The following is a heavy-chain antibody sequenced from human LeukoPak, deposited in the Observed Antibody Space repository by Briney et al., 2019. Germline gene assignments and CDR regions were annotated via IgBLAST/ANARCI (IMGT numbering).Heavy chain of an antibody. CDR1: GGSFSSYY. D-gene: IGHD2-15*01. V-gene: IGHV4-34*03. CDR2: IHDSGST. Sequence: PSETLSLTCAVYGGSFSSYYWGWIRQPPGKGLEWIGSIHDSGSTYYNQTLKSRLTISVDTSKNQFSLQLSSVTAADTAVYYCWLQRMVAAYFDSWGQGTLVTVSS. CDR3: WLQRMVAAYFDS. J-gene: IGHJ4*02.